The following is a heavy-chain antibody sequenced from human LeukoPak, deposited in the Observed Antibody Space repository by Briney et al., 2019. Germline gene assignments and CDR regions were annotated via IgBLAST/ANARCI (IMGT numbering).Heavy chain of an antibody. V-gene: IGHV3-48*04. CDR1: GFTFSSYS. CDR3: ARDFVVVTAIHYYYYGMDV. CDR2: ISSNSSTI. D-gene: IGHD2-21*02. Sequence: PGGSLRLSCAASGFTFSSYSMNWVRQAPGKGLEWVSYISSNSSTIYYADSVKGRFTISRDNAKNSLYLQMNSLRAEDTAVYYCARDFVVVTAIHYYYYGMDVWGQGTTVTVSS. J-gene: IGHJ6*02.